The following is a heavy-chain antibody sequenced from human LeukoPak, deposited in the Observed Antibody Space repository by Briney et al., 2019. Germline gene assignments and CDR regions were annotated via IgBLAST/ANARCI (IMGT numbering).Heavy chain of an antibody. CDR3: TRGFDAATGY. CDR1: GFTFSYYW. Sequence: PGGSLRLSCAASGFTFSYYWMHWVCQTPGKGPMWVSRINGDGTGTNYADSVKGRFTISRDNAKNTLYLQMNSLRAEDTAVYYCTRGFDAATGYWGQGTLVTVSS. V-gene: IGHV3-74*01. D-gene: IGHD3-9*01. J-gene: IGHJ4*02. CDR2: INGDGTGT.